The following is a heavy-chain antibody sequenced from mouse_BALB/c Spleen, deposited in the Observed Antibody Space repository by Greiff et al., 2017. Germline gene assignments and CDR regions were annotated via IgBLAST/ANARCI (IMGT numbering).Heavy chain of an antibody. CDR3: ARAYYYWYFDV. J-gene: IGHJ1*01. D-gene: IGHD1-1*01. CDR1: GISITTGNYR. V-gene: IGHV3-5*02. CDR2: IYYSGTI. Sequence: EVQLQESGPGLVKPSQTVSLTCTVTGISITTGNYRWSWIRQFPGNKLEWIGYIYYSGTITYNPSLTSRTTITRDTSKNQFFLEMNSLTAEDTATYYCARAYYYWYFDVWGAGTTVTVSS.